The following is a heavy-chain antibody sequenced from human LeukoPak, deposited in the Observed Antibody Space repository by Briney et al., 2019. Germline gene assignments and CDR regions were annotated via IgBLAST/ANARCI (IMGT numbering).Heavy chain of an antibody. CDR1: GFTFSSYA. J-gene: IGHJ4*02. Sequence: GGSLRLSCAASGFTFSSYAMHWVRQAPGKAREWVAVISYDGSNKYYADSVKGRFTISRDNSKNTLYLQMNSLRAEDTAVYYCAKDEIGILTGYADYWGQGTLVTVSS. CDR3: AKDEIGILTGYADY. D-gene: IGHD3-9*01. CDR2: ISYDGSNK. V-gene: IGHV3-30*04.